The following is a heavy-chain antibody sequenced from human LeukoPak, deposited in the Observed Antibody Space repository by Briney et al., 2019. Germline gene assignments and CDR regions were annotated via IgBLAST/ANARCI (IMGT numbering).Heavy chain of an antibody. J-gene: IGHJ3*02. CDR3: AKLPTIFGVADSFDI. CDR1: GITFSSYD. Sequence: GGSLRLSCVASGITFSSYDVSWVRQAPGKGLEWISAISDRGKTDYADSVKGRFTISRDNSKNTLYLQLSSLRDEDTAMYYCAKLPTIFGVADSFDIWGQGTLVTVSS. CDR2: ISDRGKT. V-gene: IGHV3-23*01. D-gene: IGHD3-3*01.